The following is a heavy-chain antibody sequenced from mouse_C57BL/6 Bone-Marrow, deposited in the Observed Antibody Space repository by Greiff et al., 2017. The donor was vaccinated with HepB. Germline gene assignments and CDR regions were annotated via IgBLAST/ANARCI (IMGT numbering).Heavy chain of an antibody. CDR3: ARSDGSSPFWYFDV. D-gene: IGHD1-1*01. V-gene: IGHV1-42*01. CDR2: INPSTGGT. CDR1: GYSFTGYY. J-gene: IGHJ1*03. Sequence: EVQVVESGPELVKPGASVKISCKASGYSFTGYYMNWVKQSPEKSLEWIGEINPSTGGTTYNQKFKAKATLTVDKSSSTAYMQLKSLTSEDSAVYYCARSDGSSPFWYFDVWGTGTTVTVSS.